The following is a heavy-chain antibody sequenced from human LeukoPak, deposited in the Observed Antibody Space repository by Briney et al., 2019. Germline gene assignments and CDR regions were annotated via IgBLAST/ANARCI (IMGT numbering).Heavy chain of an antibody. CDR2: ITWNSGSI. D-gene: IGHD3-10*01. CDR1: GFTFDNYA. CDR3: AKSGSYSSPYYFDY. J-gene: IGHJ4*02. V-gene: IGHV3-9*03. Sequence: GGSLRLSCAASGFTFDNYAMHWVRQAPGKGLEWVSGITWNSGSIDYADPVKGRFTISRDNAKNSLYLQMNSLRAEDMALYYCAKSGSYSSPYYFDYWGQGTLVTVSS.